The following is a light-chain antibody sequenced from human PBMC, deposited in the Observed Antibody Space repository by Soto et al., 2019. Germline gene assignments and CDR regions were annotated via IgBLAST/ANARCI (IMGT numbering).Light chain of an antibody. CDR3: QQYDSYLLT. CDR2: KAS. V-gene: IGKV1-5*03. CDR1: QSISSW. J-gene: IGKJ4*01. Sequence: DIQMTQSPSTLSASIGDRVTITCRASQSISSWLAWYQQKPGKAPKLLIYKASSLESGVPSRFSGSGSGTEFTLTISSLQPDDFATYYCQQYDSYLLTFGGGTKVEIK.